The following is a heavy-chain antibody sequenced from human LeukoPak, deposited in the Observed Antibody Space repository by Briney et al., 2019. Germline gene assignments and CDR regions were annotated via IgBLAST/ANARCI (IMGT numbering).Heavy chain of an antibody. CDR3: AREKQEWELEGVNWFDP. J-gene: IGHJ5*02. CDR2: IYYSGST. CDR1: GGSISSSSYY. V-gene: IGHV4-39*07. Sequence: SETLSLTCTVSGGSISSSSYYWGWIRQPPGKGLEWIGSIYYSGSTYYNPSLKSRVTISVDTSKNQFSLKLSSVTAADTAVYYCAREKQEWELEGVNWFDPWGQGTLVTVSS. D-gene: IGHD1-26*01.